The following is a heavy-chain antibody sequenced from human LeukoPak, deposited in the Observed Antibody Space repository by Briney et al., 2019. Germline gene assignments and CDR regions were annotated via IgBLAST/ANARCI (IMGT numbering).Heavy chain of an antibody. CDR3: ASAAAQDYYYYGMDV. J-gene: IGHJ6*02. CDR2: IDPSDSYT. Sequence: GESLKISCKGSGYSFTSYWISWVRQMPGKGLEWMGRIDPSDSYTTYSPSFQGHVTISADKSISTAYLQWSSLKASDTAMYYCASAAAQDYYYYGMDVWGQGTTVTVSS. CDR1: GYSFTSYW. D-gene: IGHD6-13*01. V-gene: IGHV5-10-1*01.